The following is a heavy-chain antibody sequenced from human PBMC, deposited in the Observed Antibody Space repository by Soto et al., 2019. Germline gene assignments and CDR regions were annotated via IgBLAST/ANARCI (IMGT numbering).Heavy chain of an antibody. Sequence: PSETLSLTCSFSVASIGSGDDYWTWIRQSPGKGLEWIGYISDSGSTFYNPSLRSRLTIALDTSKNHFSLKLNSVTAADTAVYYCAKYKKPEFEPSGQGRPLNVSS. J-gene: IGHJ5*02. CDR1: VASIGSGDDY. CDR3: AKYKKPEFEP. V-gene: IGHV4-30-4*08. CDR2: ISDSGST. D-gene: IGHD1-1*01.